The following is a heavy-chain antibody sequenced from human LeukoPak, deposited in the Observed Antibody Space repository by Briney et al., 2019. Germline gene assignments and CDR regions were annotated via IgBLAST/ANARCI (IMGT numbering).Heavy chain of an antibody. CDR1: GGSFSGYY. J-gene: IGHJ5*02. CDR3: AREEVVVVPAAMRTYNWFDP. V-gene: IGHV4-34*01. CDR2: INHSGST. D-gene: IGHD2-2*01. Sequence: SETLSLTCAVYGGSFSGYYCSWIRQPPGKGLEWIGEINHSGSTNYNPSLKSRVTISVDTSKNQFSLKLSSVTAADTAVYYCAREEVVVVPAAMRTYNWFDPWGQGTMVTVSS.